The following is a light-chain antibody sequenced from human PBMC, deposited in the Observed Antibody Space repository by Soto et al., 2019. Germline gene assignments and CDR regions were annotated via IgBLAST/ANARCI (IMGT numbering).Light chain of an antibody. Sequence: DIQMTQSPSTLSASVADRVTITCRASQSISSWLAWYQQKPGKAPKLLIYDASSLESGVPSRFSGSGSGTEFTLTISSLRPDDVATYYCQKYDHAPLTFGGGTKVDIK. CDR2: DAS. V-gene: IGKV1-5*01. CDR1: QSISSW. CDR3: QKYDHAPLT. J-gene: IGKJ4*01.